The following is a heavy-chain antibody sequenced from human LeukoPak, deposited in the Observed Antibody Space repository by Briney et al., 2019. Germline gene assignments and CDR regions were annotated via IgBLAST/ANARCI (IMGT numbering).Heavy chain of an antibody. CDR3: ANQYSSSWYRWYYYYMDV. CDR2: IRYDGSNK. D-gene: IGHD6-13*01. V-gene: IGHV3-30*02. Sequence: GGSLRLSCAASGFTFSSYGMHWVRQAPSKGLEWVAFIRYDGSNKYYADSVKGRFTISRDNSKNTLYLQMNSLRAEDTAVYYCANQYSSSWYRWYYYYMDVWGKGTTVTISS. J-gene: IGHJ6*03. CDR1: GFTFSSYG.